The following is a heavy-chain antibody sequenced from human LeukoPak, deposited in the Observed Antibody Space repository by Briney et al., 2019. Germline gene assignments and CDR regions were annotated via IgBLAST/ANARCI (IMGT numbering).Heavy chain of an antibody. CDR1: GGSISSYY. CDR2: IYYSGST. Sequence: PSETLSLTCTVSGGSISSYYWSWIRQPPGKGLEWVGYIYYSGSTNYNPSLKSRATISVDTSTNQFSLKLRSVTAADTAVYYCARAGIAAAGIEWYFDLWGRGTLVTVSS. J-gene: IGHJ2*01. D-gene: IGHD6-13*01. CDR3: ARAGIAAAGIEWYFDL. V-gene: IGHV4-59*01.